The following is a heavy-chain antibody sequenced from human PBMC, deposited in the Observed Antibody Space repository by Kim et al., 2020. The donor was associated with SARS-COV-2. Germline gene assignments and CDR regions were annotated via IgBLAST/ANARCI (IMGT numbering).Heavy chain of an antibody. Sequence: ASVKVSCKASGCTFTGRYMDWVRQAPGQGLEWMGWINPNSGGTKFAQKFQGRVTLTRDTSISTVYMELRSLRPDDTAVYYCARDVGTSGDYVDLFDYWGQGTLVTVSS. CDR3: ARDVGTSGDYVDLFDY. D-gene: IGHD4-17*01. CDR2: INPNSGGT. CDR1: GCTFTGRY. V-gene: IGHV1-2*02. J-gene: IGHJ4*02.